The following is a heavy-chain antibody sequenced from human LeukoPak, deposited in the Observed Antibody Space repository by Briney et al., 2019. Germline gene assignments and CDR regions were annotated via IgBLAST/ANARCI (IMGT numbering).Heavy chain of an antibody. J-gene: IGHJ3*02. Sequence: GGSLRLSCAASGFTFSSYGMYWVRQAPGKGLEWVAFIRYDGSNKYYADSVKGRFTVSRDNSKNTLYLQMNSLRAEDTAVYYCAREGGYSYGYGSGAFDIWGQGTMVTVSS. V-gene: IGHV3-30*02. D-gene: IGHD5-18*01. CDR1: GFTFSSYG. CDR3: AREGGYSYGYGSGAFDI. CDR2: IRYDGSNK.